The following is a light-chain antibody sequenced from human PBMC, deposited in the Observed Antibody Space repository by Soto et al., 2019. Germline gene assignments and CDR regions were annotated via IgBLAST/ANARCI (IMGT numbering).Light chain of an antibody. CDR2: EVS. CDR3: SSCAGSPL. V-gene: IGLV2-8*01. CDR1: SSDVGGYNY. J-gene: IGLJ1*01. Sequence: QSALAQPSSASGSPGQSVTISCTGTSSDVGGYNYVSWYQQHPGKAPKLMIYEVSKRPSGVPDRFSGSKSGNTASLTVSGLQAEDEADYYCSSCAGSPLFGTGTKVTVL.